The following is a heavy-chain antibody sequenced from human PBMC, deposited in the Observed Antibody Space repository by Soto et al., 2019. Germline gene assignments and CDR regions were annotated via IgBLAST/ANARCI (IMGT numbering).Heavy chain of an antibody. CDR1: GGSIGSYY. Sequence: QVQLQESGPGLVKPSETLSLTCTVSGGSIGSYYWSWLRQPPGKGLEWIGHIYYSGSTKYSPSLKSRVTISVDTSKHQFSLKLNSVTAADTAVYYCARGDGCGGNCFYGMDVWGQGTTVTVSS. CDR2: IYYSGST. V-gene: IGHV4-59*01. D-gene: IGHD2-21*01. J-gene: IGHJ6*02. CDR3: ARGDGCGGNCFYGMDV.